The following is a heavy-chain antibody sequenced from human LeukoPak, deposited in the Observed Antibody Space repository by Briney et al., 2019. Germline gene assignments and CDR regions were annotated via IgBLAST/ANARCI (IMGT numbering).Heavy chain of an antibody. D-gene: IGHD2-15*01. CDR2: IKSKTDGGTT. J-gene: IGHJ4*02. CDR3: TNTVVVVASTGFDY. CDR1: GFTFSDYY. V-gene: IGHV3-15*01. Sequence: GGSLRLSCAASGFTFSDYYMSWVRQAPGKGLEWVGRIKSKTDGGTTGYAAPVKGRFTISRDDSKNTLYLQMNSLETEDTAVYYCTNTVVVVASTGFDYWGQGTLVTVSS.